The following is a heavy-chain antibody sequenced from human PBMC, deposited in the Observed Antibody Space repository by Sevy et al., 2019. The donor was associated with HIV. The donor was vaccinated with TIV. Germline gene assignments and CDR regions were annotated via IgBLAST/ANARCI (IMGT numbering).Heavy chain of an antibody. CDR2: INHSGST. Sequence: SETLSLTCAVYGGSFSGYYWSWIRQPPGKGLEWIGEINHSGSTNYNPSLKSRVTISVDTSKNQFSLKLSSVTAADTAVYYCARVGYCSSTSCYKMPSAYWGQGTLVTVSS. CDR3: ARVGYCSSTSCYKMPSAY. J-gene: IGHJ4*02. CDR1: GGSFSGYY. V-gene: IGHV4-34*01. D-gene: IGHD2-2*02.